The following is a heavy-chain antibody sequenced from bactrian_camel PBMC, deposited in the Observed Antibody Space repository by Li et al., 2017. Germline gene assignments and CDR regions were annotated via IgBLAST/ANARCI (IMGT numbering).Heavy chain of an antibody. CDR3: AADLVPSGGFCYDTSQLHFFNY. Sequence: HVQLVESGGGSVQVGGSLRLSCEGGTLVISSNAMGWFRKAPGKEREGVAAIYTGSGSTFYANSVKGRFTISQDNAKNTVYLQMNSLKPEDSSVYICAADLVPSGGFCYDTSQLHFFNYRGRGTQVTVS. CDR1: TLVISSNA. D-gene: IGHD3*01. V-gene: IGHV3S54*01. J-gene: IGHJ4*01. CDR2: IYTGSGST.